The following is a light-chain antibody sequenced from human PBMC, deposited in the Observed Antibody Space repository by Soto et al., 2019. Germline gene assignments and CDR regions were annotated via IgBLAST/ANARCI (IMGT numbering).Light chain of an antibody. CDR2: YNN. V-gene: IGLV1-51*01. CDR3: GTWDSSLSNVV. CDR1: SSNIGNNY. J-gene: IGLJ2*01. Sequence: QSVLTQPPSVSAAPGQTVTISCSGSSSNIGNNYVSWYQQLPGTAPKLLIYYNNKRPSGIPDRFSGSKSGTSATLGITGLQTGDEADYYCGTWDSSLSNVVFGGGTKLTVL.